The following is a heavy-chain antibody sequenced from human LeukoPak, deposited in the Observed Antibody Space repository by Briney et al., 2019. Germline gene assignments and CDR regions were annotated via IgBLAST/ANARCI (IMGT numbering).Heavy chain of an antibody. D-gene: IGHD3-9*01. CDR1: GFTFRDYA. J-gene: IGHJ4*02. Sequence: PGRSLRLSCVASGFTFRDYAMHWVRQAPGKGLEWVSGISWNSKNIGYADSVKGRFTISRDNAKNILYLQMNSLRVEDTAVYYCARDLDWLLFDYWGQGTLVTVSS. CDR3: ARDLDWLLFDY. CDR2: ISWNSKNI. V-gene: IGHV3-9*01.